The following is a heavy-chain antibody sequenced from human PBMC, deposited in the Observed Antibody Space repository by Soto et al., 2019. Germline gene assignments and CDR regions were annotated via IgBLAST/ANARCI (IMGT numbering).Heavy chain of an antibody. D-gene: IGHD2-15*01. V-gene: IGHV3-21*01. CDR3: ARLFKEKYCRGGSCYDDYYYYYYMDV. Sequence: EVQLVESGGGLVKPGGSLRLSCAASGFTFSSYSMNWVRQAPGKGLEWVSSISSSSSYIYYADSVKGRFTISRDNAKNSLYLQMNSLKAEDTAVYYCARLFKEKYCRGGSCYDDYYYYYYMDVWGKGTTVTVSS. CDR2: ISSSSSYI. J-gene: IGHJ6*03. CDR1: GFTFSSYS.